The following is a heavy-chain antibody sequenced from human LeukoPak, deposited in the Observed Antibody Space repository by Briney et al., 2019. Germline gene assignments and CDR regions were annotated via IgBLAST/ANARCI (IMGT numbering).Heavy chain of an antibody. Sequence: PGGSLRLSCAASGFTFSRFWMSWVRQAPGKGLEWVANIKQDGSEKYYVDPVKGRFTISRDNAKNSLYLQMNSLRAEDTAVFYCARDGTYTDYDPDFDIWGQGTLVTVSS. J-gene: IGHJ1*01. D-gene: IGHD5-12*01. CDR2: IKQDGSEK. CDR3: ARDGTYTDYDPDFDI. V-gene: IGHV3-7*04. CDR1: GFTFSRFW.